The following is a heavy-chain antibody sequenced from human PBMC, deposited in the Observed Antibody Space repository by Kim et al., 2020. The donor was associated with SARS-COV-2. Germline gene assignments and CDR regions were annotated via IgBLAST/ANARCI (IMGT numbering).Heavy chain of an antibody. CDR3: ARVPRGSGSSKLLFDY. D-gene: IGHD3-10*01. J-gene: IGHJ4*02. V-gene: IGHV4-31*02. Sequence: SLTSRVTISVDTSKNQFSLKLSSVPAADTAVYYCARVPRGSGSSKLLFDYWGQGTLVTVSS.